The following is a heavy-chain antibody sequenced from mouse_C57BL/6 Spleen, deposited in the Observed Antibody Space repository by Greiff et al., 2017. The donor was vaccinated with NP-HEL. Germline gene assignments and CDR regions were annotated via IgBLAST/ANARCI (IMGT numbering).Heavy chain of an antibody. J-gene: IGHJ2*01. CDR2: IYPRSGNT. D-gene: IGHD1-1*01. CDR1: GYTFTSYG. V-gene: IGHV1-81*01. Sequence: QVQLKQSGAELARPGASVKLSCKASGYTFTSYGISWVKQRTGQGLEWIGEIYPRSGNTYYNEKFKGKATLTADKSSSTAYMELRSLTSEDSAVYFCARSDGSSYFDYWGQGTTLTVSS. CDR3: ARSDGSSYFDY.